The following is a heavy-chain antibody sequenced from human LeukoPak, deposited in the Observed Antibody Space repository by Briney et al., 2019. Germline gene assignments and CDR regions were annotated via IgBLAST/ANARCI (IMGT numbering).Heavy chain of an antibody. Sequence: ASVKVSCKASGYTFTSYGISWVRQAPGQGLEWMGWISAYSGNTNYAQKLQGRVTMTTDTSTSTAYMELRSLRSDDTAVYYCAREPLRFLEWSSPNYYYGMDVWGQGTTVTVSS. CDR3: AREPLRFLEWSSPNYYYGMDV. J-gene: IGHJ6*02. CDR1: GYTFTSYG. D-gene: IGHD3-3*01. CDR2: ISAYSGNT. V-gene: IGHV1-18*01.